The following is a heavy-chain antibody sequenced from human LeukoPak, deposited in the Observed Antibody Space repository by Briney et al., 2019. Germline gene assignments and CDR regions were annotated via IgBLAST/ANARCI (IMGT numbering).Heavy chain of an antibody. J-gene: IGHJ4*02. CDR1: GFTFSSYS. CDR3: ARDMTYYYDSSGYYSGY. V-gene: IGHV3-21*01. D-gene: IGHD3-22*01. CDR2: ISSSSSYI. Sequence: GGSLRLSCAASGFTFSSYSMNWVRQAPGKGLEWLSSISSSSSYIYYADSVKGRFTISRDNAKNSLYLQMNSLRAEDTAVYYCARDMTYYYDSSGYYSGYWGQGTLVTLFS.